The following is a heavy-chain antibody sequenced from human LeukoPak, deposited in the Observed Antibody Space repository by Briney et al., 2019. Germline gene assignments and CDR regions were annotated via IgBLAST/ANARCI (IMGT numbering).Heavy chain of an antibody. CDR3: ARAPRYCSGGSCYQALFDY. J-gene: IGHJ4*02. D-gene: IGHD2-15*01. CDR1: GGSISSGGYS. Sequence: PSQTLSLTCAVSGGSISSGGYSWSWIRQPPGKGLEWIGYIYHSGSTYYNPSLKSRVTISVDRSKNQFSLKLSSVTAADTAVYYCARAPRYCSGGSCYQALFDYWGQGTLVTVSS. CDR2: IYHSGST. V-gene: IGHV4-30-2*01.